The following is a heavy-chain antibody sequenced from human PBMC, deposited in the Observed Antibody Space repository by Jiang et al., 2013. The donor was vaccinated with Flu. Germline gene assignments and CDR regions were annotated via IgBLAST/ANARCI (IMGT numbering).Heavy chain of an antibody. D-gene: IGHD6-19*01. Sequence: FQGHVTISADKSISTAYLQWSSLKASDTAMYYCARPRYGSGSYYFDYWGQGTLVTVSS. V-gene: IGHV5-10-1*01. CDR3: ARPRYGSGSYYFDY. J-gene: IGHJ4*02.